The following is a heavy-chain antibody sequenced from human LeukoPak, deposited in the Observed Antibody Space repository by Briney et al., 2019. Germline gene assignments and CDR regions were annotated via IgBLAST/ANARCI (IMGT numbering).Heavy chain of an antibody. CDR3: ARTVALEIVATPNWFDP. J-gene: IGHJ5*02. Sequence: GASVKVSCKASGYTFTSYGISWVRQAPGQGLEWMGWISAYNGNTNYAQKLQGRVTMTTDTSTSTAYMELRSLRSDDTAVYYCARTVALEIVATPNWFDPWGQGTLVTVSS. D-gene: IGHD2-15*01. CDR1: GYTFTSYG. V-gene: IGHV1-18*01. CDR2: ISAYNGNT.